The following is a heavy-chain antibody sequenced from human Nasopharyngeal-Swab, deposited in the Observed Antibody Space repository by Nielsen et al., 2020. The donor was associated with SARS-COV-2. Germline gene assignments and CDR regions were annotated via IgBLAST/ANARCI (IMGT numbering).Heavy chain of an antibody. Sequence: PGKGLEWIGEINHSGSTNYNPFLKSRVTISVDTSKNQFSLKLSSVTAADTAVYYCARAGDIRYYYYGMDVWGQGTTVTVSS. D-gene: IGHD2-21*01. J-gene: IGHJ6*02. CDR2: INHSGST. CDR3: ARAGDIRYYYYGMDV. V-gene: IGHV4-34*01.